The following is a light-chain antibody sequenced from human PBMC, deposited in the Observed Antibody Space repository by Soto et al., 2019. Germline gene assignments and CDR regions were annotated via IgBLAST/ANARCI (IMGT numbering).Light chain of an antibody. CDR2: VAS. Sequence: EIVLTQSPGTLSLSPGERATLSCRASQSVSSSYLAWYQQKPGQAPRLLIYVASSRATGIPDRFSGSGSGPDFTLTISRLEPEDFAVYYCQQYGSAWTFGQGTKVEIK. J-gene: IGKJ1*01. CDR1: QSVSSSY. V-gene: IGKV3-20*01. CDR3: QQYGSAWT.